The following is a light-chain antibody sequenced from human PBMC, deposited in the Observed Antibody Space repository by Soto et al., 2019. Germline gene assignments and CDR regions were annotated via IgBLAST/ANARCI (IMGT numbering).Light chain of an antibody. Sequence: DIQMTQSPSSLSASEGDRVTITCRASQTISRFLNWYQCKPGKAPKFLIHDASNLQSGVPTRFSGSGSGTDFTLTISSLQPEDFATYYCQQSFSTPPTFGQGTKLEIK. CDR1: QTISRF. CDR3: QQSFSTPPT. V-gene: IGKV1-39*01. J-gene: IGKJ2*01. CDR2: DAS.